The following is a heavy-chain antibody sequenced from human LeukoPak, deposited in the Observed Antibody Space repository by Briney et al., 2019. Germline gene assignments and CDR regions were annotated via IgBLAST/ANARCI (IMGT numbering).Heavy chain of an antibody. CDR1: GYTFTSYG. Sequence: ASVKVSCKASGYTFTSYGISWVRQAPGQGLEWMGWISAYNGNTNYAQKLQGRVTMTTDTSTSTACMELRSLRSDDTAVYYCARDKWERCRGGSCYHDYWGQGTLVTVSS. D-gene: IGHD2-15*01. V-gene: IGHV1-18*01. CDR2: ISAYNGNT. CDR3: ARDKWERCRGGSCYHDY. J-gene: IGHJ4*02.